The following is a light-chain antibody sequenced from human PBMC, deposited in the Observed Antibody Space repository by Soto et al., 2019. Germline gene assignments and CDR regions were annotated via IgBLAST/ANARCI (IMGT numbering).Light chain of an antibody. CDR1: QSIGRF. CDR3: QQYDSYPWT. Sequence: DIQMTQSPSTLSASVGDRVTITCRASQSIGRFLAWYQHQPGKAPKLLIYRASSLEGGAPSRFSGSGSGTEFTLTISSLQPDDLATYYCQQYDSYPWTFGQGTKVDIK. V-gene: IGKV1-5*03. CDR2: RAS. J-gene: IGKJ1*01.